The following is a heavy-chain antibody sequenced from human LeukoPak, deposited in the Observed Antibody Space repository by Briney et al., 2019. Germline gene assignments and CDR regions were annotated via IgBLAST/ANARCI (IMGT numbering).Heavy chain of an antibody. D-gene: IGHD1-26*01. CDR1: GYTLTELS. V-gene: IGHV1-24*01. Sequence: GASVKVSCKVSGYTLTELSMHWVRQAPGKGLEWMGGFDPEDGETIYAQKFQGRVTMTADTSTDTAYMEPSSLRSEDTAVYYCATTTHSGSYATLGYYYYMDVWGKGTTVTVSS. CDR2: FDPEDGET. J-gene: IGHJ6*03. CDR3: ATTTHSGSYATLGYYYYMDV.